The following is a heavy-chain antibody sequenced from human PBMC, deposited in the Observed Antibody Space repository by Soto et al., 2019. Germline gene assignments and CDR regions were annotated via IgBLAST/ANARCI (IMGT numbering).Heavy chain of an antibody. V-gene: IGHV1-18*01. CDR3: ARGGLAKQPGRVTFDY. CDR2: ISAYNGKT. Sequence: QVQLVQSGAEVRKPGASVKVSCKISGFSFTTYGFTLVRQAPGQAPAWMGWISAYNGKTNYAQKFKDRVTMTTDTSSTTVYIEVRGLTADDTDIYYCARGGLAKQPGRVTFDYWGQGTLVIVSS. J-gene: IGHJ4*02. CDR1: GFSFTTYG.